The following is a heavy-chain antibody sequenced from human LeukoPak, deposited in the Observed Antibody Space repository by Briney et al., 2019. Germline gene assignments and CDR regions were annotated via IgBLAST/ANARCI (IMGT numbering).Heavy chain of an antibody. V-gene: IGHV4-30-4*01. CDR3: ARDRYSSGYPLDY. D-gene: IGHD3-22*01. Sequence: SETLSLTCTVSGGSISSGDYYWSWIRQPPGKGLEWIGYIYYSGSTYYNSSLKSRVTISVDTSKNQFSLKLSSVTAADTAVYYCARDRYSSGYPLDYWGQGTLVTVSS. CDR1: GGSISSGDYY. J-gene: IGHJ4*02. CDR2: IYYSGST.